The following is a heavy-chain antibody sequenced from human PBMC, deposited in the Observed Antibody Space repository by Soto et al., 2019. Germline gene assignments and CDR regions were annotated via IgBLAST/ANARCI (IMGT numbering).Heavy chain of an antibody. D-gene: IGHD1-7*01. Sequence: QVQLEQSGAEVKEPGASVKVSCKASGYPFGTYAITWVRQAPGQGLEWVGWISTNSGNTYYAQNFQGRVTLTTDTSTTKAYMELMSLTSDDTAIYYCARTYNWNSEGFDHWGQGTLVTVST. J-gene: IGHJ4*02. CDR2: ISTNSGNT. CDR3: ARTYNWNSEGFDH. V-gene: IGHV1-18*04. CDR1: GYPFGTYA.